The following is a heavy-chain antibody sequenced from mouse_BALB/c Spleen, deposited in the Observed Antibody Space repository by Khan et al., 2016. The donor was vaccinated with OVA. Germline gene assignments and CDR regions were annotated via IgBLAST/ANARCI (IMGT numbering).Heavy chain of an antibody. Sequence: EVELVESGGGLVQPGGSRKLSCAASGFTFSDYGLAWVRQAPGKGPEWVAFISSLAYSIYYADTVTGRVPISRENAKNTLYLEMSSLRSEDTAMYYCARSWAMDYWGQGTSVTGSS. CDR2: ISSLAYSI. V-gene: IGHV5-15*02. CDR1: GFTFSDYG. J-gene: IGHJ4*01. CDR3: ARSWAMDY.